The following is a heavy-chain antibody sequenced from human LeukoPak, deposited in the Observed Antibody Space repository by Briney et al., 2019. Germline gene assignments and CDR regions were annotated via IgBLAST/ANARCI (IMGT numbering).Heavy chain of an antibody. D-gene: IGHD2-21*02. CDR1: GFTFSSYG. J-gene: IGHJ6*02. CDR2: ISYDGSNK. V-gene: IGHV3-30*18. Sequence: GGSLRLSCAASGFTFSSYGMHWVRQAPGKGLEWVAVISYDGSNKYYADSVKGRFTISRDNSKNTLYLQMNSLRAEDTAVYYCAKDGVTGRYYYGMDVWGQGTTVTVPS. CDR3: AKDGVTGRYYYGMDV.